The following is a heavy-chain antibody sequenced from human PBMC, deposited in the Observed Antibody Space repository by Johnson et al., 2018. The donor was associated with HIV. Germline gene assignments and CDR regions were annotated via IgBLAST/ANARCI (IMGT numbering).Heavy chain of an antibody. Sequence: QMMLVDSGGGVVQPGRSLRLSCAASGCTFSGYSMNWVRQAPGKGLEWVAVISYAGCNNYYGDSVKGRFTLSRENSKNTLYLQMNSLRAEDTAVYYCAKGDYGDYEGSDAFDIWGQGTMVTVSS. V-gene: IGHV3-30*18. CDR1: GCTFSGYS. J-gene: IGHJ3*02. CDR2: ISYAGCNN. D-gene: IGHD4-17*01. CDR3: AKGDYGDYEGSDAFDI.